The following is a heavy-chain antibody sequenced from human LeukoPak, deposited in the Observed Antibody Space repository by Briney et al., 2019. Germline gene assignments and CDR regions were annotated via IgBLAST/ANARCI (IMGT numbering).Heavy chain of an antibody. V-gene: IGHV1-2*02. D-gene: IGHD1-1*01. Sequence: ATVKVSCRASGYTFTGYYMHWVRQAPGQGLEWMGWINPDSGGTSYEEKFQGRVTMTRDTSISTAYMELSRLRSDDTAVYYCARVVGQSGFYFDYWGQGTLVTLSS. CDR3: ARVVGQSGFYFDY. CDR1: GYTFTGYY. J-gene: IGHJ4*02. CDR2: INPDSGGT.